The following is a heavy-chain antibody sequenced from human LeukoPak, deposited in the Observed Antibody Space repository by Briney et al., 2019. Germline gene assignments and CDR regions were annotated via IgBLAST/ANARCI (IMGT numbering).Heavy chain of an antibody. CDR3: AREGEGELPPVRFDY. D-gene: IGHD1-26*01. Sequence: SETLPLTCTVSGGSISSSSYYWGWIRQPPGKGLEWIGRIYTSGSTNYNPSLKSRVTISVDTSKNQFSLKLSSVTAADTAVYYCAREGEGELPPVRFDYWGQGTLVTVSS. J-gene: IGHJ4*02. CDR2: IYTSGST. V-gene: IGHV4-39*07. CDR1: GGSISSSSYY.